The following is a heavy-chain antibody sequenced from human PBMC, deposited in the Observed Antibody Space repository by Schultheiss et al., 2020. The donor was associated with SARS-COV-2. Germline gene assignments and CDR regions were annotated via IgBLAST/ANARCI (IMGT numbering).Heavy chain of an antibody. CDR3: ARHGRPTYYYDSSGSAPPVY. CDR2: MNPNSGNT. J-gene: IGHJ4*02. CDR1: GGTFSSYA. D-gene: IGHD3-22*01. V-gene: IGHV1-8*02. Sequence: ASVKVSCKASGGTFSSYAISWVRQAPGQGLEWMGWMNPNSGNTGYAQKFQGRVTMTTDTSTSTAYMELRSLRSDDTAVYYCARHGRPTYYYDSSGSAPPVYWGQGTLVTVSS.